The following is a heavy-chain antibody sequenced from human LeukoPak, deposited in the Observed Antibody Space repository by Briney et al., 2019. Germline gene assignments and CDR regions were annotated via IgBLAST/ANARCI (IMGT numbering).Heavy chain of an antibody. V-gene: IGHV3-23*01. CDR1: GFTFSSYA. CDR2: ISGSGGST. D-gene: IGHD2-21*02. Sequence: AGGSLRLSCAASGFTFSSYAMSWVRQAPGKGLEWVSAISGSGGSTYYADSVKGRFTISRDNAKNSLYLQMNSLRAEDTAVYYCATYCGGDWAHYGMDVWGQGTTVTVSS. CDR3: ATYCGGDWAHYGMDV. J-gene: IGHJ6*02.